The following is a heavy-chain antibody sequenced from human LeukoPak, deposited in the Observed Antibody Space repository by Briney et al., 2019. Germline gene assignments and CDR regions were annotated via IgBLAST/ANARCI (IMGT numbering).Heavy chain of an antibody. Sequence: SETLSLTCTVSGGSISSSTYYWSWIRQPPGKGLEWIGEINHSGSTNYNPSLKSRVTISVDTSKNQFSLKLSSVTAADTAVYYCAREVYGDWNPFDYWGQGTLVTVSS. V-gene: IGHV4-39*07. CDR2: INHSGST. CDR3: AREVYGDWNPFDY. D-gene: IGHD4-17*01. CDR1: GGSISSSTYY. J-gene: IGHJ4*02.